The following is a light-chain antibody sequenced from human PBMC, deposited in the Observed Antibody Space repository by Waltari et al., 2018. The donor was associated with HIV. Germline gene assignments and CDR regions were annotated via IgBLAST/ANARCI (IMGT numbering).Light chain of an antibody. CDR3: LQTYNAPLT. V-gene: IGKV1-39*01. CDR1: QNINTF. Sequence: DIQMTQSPSSLSASVGDRVPFTCRASQNINTFLNWFQQKPGKAPKLLIYGAYTLQRGVPSRFSGRGSGTDFILTISSLQPEDFATYYCLQTYNAPLTFGPGTKVDV. CDR2: GAY. J-gene: IGKJ3*01.